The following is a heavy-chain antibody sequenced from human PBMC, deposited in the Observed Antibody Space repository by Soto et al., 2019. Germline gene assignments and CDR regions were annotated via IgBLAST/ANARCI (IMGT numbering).Heavy chain of an antibody. CDR2: MYYSGST. J-gene: IGHJ4*02. CDR1: GGSISSYY. D-gene: IGHD3-22*01. CDR3: GGKNYDSSGYFDY. V-gene: IGHV4-59*01. Sequence: SETLSLTCTVSGGSISSYYWSWIRQPPGKGLEWIGYMYYSGSTNYNPSLKSRVTISVDTSKNQFSLKLSSVTAADTTVYYCGGKNYDSSGYFDYWGQGTLVTVS.